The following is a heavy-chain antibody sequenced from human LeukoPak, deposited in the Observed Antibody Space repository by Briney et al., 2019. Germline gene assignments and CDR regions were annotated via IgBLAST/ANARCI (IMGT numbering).Heavy chain of an antibody. V-gene: IGHV1-69-2*01. CDR2: VDSEDGET. CDR3: ATVPRYCSSTSCYFNPFDY. D-gene: IGHD2-2*01. Sequence: ATVKISCKVSGYTFTDYYMHWVQQAAGKGLEWMGLVDSEDGETIYAEKFQGRVTITADTSTDTAYMELSSLRSEDTAVYYCATVPRYCSSTSCYFNPFDYGGQGTLVTVSS. J-gene: IGHJ4*02. CDR1: GYTFTDYY.